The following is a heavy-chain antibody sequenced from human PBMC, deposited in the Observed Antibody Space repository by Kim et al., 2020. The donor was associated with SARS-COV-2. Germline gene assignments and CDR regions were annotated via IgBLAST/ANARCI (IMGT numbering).Heavy chain of an antibody. J-gene: IGHJ6*02. CDR2: INHSGST. D-gene: IGHD3-9*01. Sequence: SETLSLTCAVYGGSFTGYYWSWIRQPPGKGLEWIGEINHSGSTNYSPSLKSRVTISVDTSKNQFSLRLSSVTAADTAVYYCARGDVLTGYYGSYSYYGMDVWGQGTTVSVS. V-gene: IGHV4-34*01. CDR1: GGSFTGYY. CDR3: ARGDVLTGYYGSYSYYGMDV.